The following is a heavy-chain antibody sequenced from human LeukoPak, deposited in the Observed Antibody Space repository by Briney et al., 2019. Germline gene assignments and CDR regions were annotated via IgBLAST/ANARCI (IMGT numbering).Heavy chain of an antibody. CDR2: IKSKTDGGTT. V-gene: IGHV3-15*01. D-gene: IGHD3-10*01. CDR1: GFTFNNAW. Sequence: PGGSLRLSCAGSGFTFNNAWMTWVRQAPGKGLEWVGRIKSKTDGGTTDYAAPVKDRFTISRDDSKSTLYLQMNSLQTEDTGVYCCTTELVWFGVLAHWGQGTLATVSS. J-gene: IGHJ4*02. CDR3: TTELVWFGVLAH.